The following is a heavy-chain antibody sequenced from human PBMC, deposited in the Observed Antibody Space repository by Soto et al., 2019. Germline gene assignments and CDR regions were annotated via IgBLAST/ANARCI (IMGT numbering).Heavy chain of an antibody. CDR1: GFTFSDYY. J-gene: IGHJ3*02. Sequence: PGGSLRLSCAASGFTFSDYYMSWIRQAPGKGLEWVSYISSSGSTIYYADSVKGRFTISRDNAKNSLYLQMNSLRAEDTAVYYCASSPRLTAMDLLDAFDIWGQGTMVTVSS. V-gene: IGHV3-11*01. D-gene: IGHD5-18*01. CDR3: ASSPRLTAMDLLDAFDI. CDR2: ISSSGSTI.